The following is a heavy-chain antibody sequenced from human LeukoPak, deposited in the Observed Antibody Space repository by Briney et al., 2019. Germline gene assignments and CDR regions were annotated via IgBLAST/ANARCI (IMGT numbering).Heavy chain of an antibody. V-gene: IGHV4-4*07. CDR3: ATSHIAAAGFDY. CDR1: GGSISSYY. CDR2: IYTSGSA. Sequence: MPSETLSLTCTVSGGSISSYYWSWIRQPAGRGLEWIGRIYTSGSANYNPSLKSRVTMSVDTSKNQFSLKLSSVTAADTAVYYCATSHIAAAGFDYWGQGTLVTVSS. D-gene: IGHD6-13*01. J-gene: IGHJ4*02.